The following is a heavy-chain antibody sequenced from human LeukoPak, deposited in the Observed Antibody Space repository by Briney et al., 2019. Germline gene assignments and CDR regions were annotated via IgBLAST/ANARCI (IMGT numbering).Heavy chain of an antibody. CDR2: IYSGGST. V-gene: IGHV3-53*01. CDR3: ARRPSGSYYYYYGMDV. Sequence: GGSLRLSCAASGFTVSSNYMSWVRQAPGKGLEWVSVIYSGGSTYYADSVKGRFTISRDNSKNTLYLQMNSLRAEDTAVYYCARRPSGSYYYYYGMDVWGQGTTVTVSS. J-gene: IGHJ6*02. CDR1: GFTVSSNY. D-gene: IGHD1-26*01.